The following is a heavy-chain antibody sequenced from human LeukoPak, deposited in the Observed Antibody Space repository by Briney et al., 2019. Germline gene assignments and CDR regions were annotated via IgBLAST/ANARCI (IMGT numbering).Heavy chain of an antibody. D-gene: IGHD2-21*01. Sequence: GASVKVSCKASGYTFTSYDINWVRQATGQGLEWMGWMNPNSGNTGYAQKFQGRVTITRNTSISTAYMELSSLRSEDTAVYYCARDLTAYCGGDCYPHYWGQGTLVTVSS. CDR3: ARDLTAYCGGDCYPHY. V-gene: IGHV1-8*03. CDR1: GYTFTSYD. CDR2: MNPNSGNT. J-gene: IGHJ4*02.